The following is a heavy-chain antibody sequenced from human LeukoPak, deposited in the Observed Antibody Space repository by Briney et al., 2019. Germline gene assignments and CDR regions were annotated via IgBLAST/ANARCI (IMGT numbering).Heavy chain of an antibody. CDR1: GYTFTSYD. D-gene: IGHD6-13*01. Sequence: GASVKVSCKASGYTFTSYDINWVRQATGQGLEWMGWMNPNSGNTGYAQKFLGRVTITRNTSISTAYMELSSLRSEDTAVYYCARGKIAAAGKPLDYWGQGTLVTVSS. CDR2: MNPNSGNT. CDR3: ARGKIAAAGKPLDY. V-gene: IGHV1-8*03. J-gene: IGHJ4*02.